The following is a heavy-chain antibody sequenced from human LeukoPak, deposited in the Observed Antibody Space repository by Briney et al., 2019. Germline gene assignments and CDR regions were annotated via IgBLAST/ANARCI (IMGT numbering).Heavy chain of an antibody. J-gene: IGHJ4*02. D-gene: IGHD2-15*01. V-gene: IGHV3-23*01. CDR1: GFTFSSYA. CDR2: ISGSGGST. Sequence: EGSLRLSCAASGFTFSSYAMSWVRQAPGKGLEWVSAISGSGGSTYYADSVKGRFTISRDNSKNTLYLQMNSLRAEDTAVYYCAKTKCSGGSCPTRYFDYWGQGTLVTVSS. CDR3: AKTKCSGGSCPTRYFDY.